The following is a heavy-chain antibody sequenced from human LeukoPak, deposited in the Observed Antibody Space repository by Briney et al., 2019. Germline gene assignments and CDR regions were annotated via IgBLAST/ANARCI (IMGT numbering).Heavy chain of an antibody. CDR3: TGDSYYS. CDR2: IRSKGYGGTA. J-gene: IGHJ4*02. V-gene: IGHV3-49*04. D-gene: IGHD1-26*01. Sequence: GGSLRLSCTASGFTFGDYVMSWVRQAPGKGLEWVGFIRSKGYGGTAEYAASVKGRFTISRDDSKSIAYLQMNSLKTEDTAVYYCTGDSYYSWGQGTLVTVSS. CDR1: GFTFGDYV.